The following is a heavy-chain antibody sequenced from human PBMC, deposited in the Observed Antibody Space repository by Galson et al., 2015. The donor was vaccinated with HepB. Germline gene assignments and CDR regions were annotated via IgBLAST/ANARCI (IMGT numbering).Heavy chain of an antibody. J-gene: IGHJ4*02. D-gene: IGHD3-10*01. V-gene: IGHV1-46*01. CDR3: ARRGSGEFEIDY. CDR1: GYTFTNYY. Sequence: SVKVSCKASGYTFTNYYVHWVRQAPGQGLEWMGIIDPSGGDTSCAQKFQGRVTMTRDTSTSTVYMNLTSLTSEDAAVYYCARRGSGEFEIDYWGQGTLVTVSS. CDR2: IDPSGGDT.